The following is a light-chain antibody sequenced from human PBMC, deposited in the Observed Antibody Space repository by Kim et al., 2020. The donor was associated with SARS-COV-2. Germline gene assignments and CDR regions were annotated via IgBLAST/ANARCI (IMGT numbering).Light chain of an antibody. CDR3: QQDDTYPYT. V-gene: IGKV1-5*03. CDR1: EKIVAY. CDR2: KAA. Sequence: SESVGDRVTITCRASEKIVAYLAWNQQKPGKAPKLLIYKAASLDSGVPSRFSGSGSRTEFALTVDSLQPEDLATYDCQQDDTYPYTFGQGTKLEI. J-gene: IGKJ2*01.